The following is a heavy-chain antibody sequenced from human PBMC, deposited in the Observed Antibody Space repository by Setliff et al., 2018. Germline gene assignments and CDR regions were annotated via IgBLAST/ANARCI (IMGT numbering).Heavy chain of an antibody. CDR1: GYTFTTYY. Sequence: ASVKVSCKASGYTFTTYYMHWVRQAPGQGLEWMGVINPGDGSTTYAQKFQGRVTMTTDTSTSTAYMELRSLRSDDTAVYYCARDKATYYDGSGYYFTSSMDVWGQGTTVTVSS. J-gene: IGHJ6*02. CDR2: INPGDGST. V-gene: IGHV1-46*01. D-gene: IGHD3-22*01. CDR3: ARDKATYYDGSGYYFTSSMDV.